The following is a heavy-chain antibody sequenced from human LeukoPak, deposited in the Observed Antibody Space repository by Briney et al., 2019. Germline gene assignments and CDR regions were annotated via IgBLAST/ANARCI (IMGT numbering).Heavy chain of an antibody. Sequence: GGSLRLSCAASGFTVSSNYMSWVRQAPGKGLEWVSSISSSSSYIYYANSVKGRFTISRDNAKNSLYLQMNSLRAEDTAVYYCAREKPYYYDSSGGDWGQGTLVTVSS. V-gene: IGHV3-21*01. CDR2: ISSSSSYI. J-gene: IGHJ4*02. CDR3: AREKPYYYDSSGGD. D-gene: IGHD3-22*01. CDR1: GFTVSSNY.